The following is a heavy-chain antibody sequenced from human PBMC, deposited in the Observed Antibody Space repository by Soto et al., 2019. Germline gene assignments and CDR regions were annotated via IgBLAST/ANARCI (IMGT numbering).Heavy chain of an antibody. CDR2: IYYSGST. D-gene: IGHD3-10*01. J-gene: IGHJ5*02. V-gene: IGHV4-30-4*01. CDR1: GGSISSGDYY. CDR3: ASSYGSGSYYSIAP. Sequence: SETLSLTCTVSGGSISSGDYYWSWIRQPPGKGLEWIGYIYYSGSTYYNPSLKSRVTISVDTSKNQFSLKLSSVTAADTAVYYCASSYGSGSYYSIAPWGQGTLVTVSS.